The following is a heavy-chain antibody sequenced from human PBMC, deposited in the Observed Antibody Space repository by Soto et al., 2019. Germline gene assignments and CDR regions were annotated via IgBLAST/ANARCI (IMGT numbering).Heavy chain of an antibody. D-gene: IGHD6-13*01. Sequence: EVQLEESGGGLFKPGGSLRLSCAASGFPFISYTMNWVRQAPGKGLEWVSSISSRRTYIYYADSVKSRFTSSRDNAKNSLYLQMNSLRAEDTAVYYCARDRYSSIWENGYYYYAIDVWGQGTTVTVS. CDR1: GFPFISYT. J-gene: IGHJ6*02. CDR3: ARDRYSSIWENGYYYYAIDV. V-gene: IGHV3-21*01. CDR2: ISSRRTYI.